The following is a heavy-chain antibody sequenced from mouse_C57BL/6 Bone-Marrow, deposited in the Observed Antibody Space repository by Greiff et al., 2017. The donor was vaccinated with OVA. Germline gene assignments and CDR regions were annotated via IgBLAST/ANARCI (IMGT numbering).Heavy chain of an antibody. CDR1: GYTFTSYW. Sequence: QVQLQQPGAELVMPGASVKLSCKASGYTFTSYWMHWVKQRPGQGLEWIGELDPSDSYTNYNQKFKGKSTLTVDKSSSTAYMQLSSLTSEDSAVYYCARGVLLWYFDVWGTGTTVTVSS. D-gene: IGHD1-1*01. CDR3: ARGVLLWYFDV. CDR2: LDPSDSYT. J-gene: IGHJ1*03. V-gene: IGHV1-69*01.